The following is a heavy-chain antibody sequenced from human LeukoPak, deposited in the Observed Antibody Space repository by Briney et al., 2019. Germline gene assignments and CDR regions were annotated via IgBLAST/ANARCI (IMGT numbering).Heavy chain of an antibody. D-gene: IGHD6-13*01. J-gene: IGHJ4*02. CDR3: ARGYSMRLRPIPGY. V-gene: IGHV1-8*01. Sequence: ASVKVSCKASGYTFTSYDINWVRQATGQGLEWMGWMNPNSGNTGYAQKFQGRVTMTRGTSISTAYMELSSLRSEDTAAYYCARGYSMRLRPIPGYWGQGTLVTVSS. CDR1: GYTFTSYD. CDR2: MNPNSGNT.